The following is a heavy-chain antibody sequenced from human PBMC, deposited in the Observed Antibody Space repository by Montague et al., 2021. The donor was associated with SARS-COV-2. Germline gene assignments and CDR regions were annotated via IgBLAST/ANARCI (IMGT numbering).Heavy chain of an antibody. Sequence: SETLSLTCTVSGGSISSSSYYWGWIRQPPGKGLEWIGSIFYSGSTDYNPSLKSRVTISVDTSKNQFSLKLSSVTVADTAVYYCASMVRAQVYYFDYWGQGTLATVSS. CDR3: ASMVRAQVYYFDY. CDR1: GGSISSSSYY. V-gene: IGHV4-39*01. CDR2: IFYSGST. D-gene: IGHD3-10*01. J-gene: IGHJ4*02.